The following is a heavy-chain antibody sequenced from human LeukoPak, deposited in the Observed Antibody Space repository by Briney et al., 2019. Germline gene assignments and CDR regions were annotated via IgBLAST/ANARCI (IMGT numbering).Heavy chain of an antibody. Sequence: AASVKVSCKASGYTFTDYYIHWVRQAPGQGLEWMGWINPNSGGTYYAQTFQDRVTMTRDASINTAYMELSRLRSDDTAVYYCATNFYSNSWSLTDWGQGTLVTVSS. D-gene: IGHD6-13*01. CDR3: ATNFYSNSWSLTD. J-gene: IGHJ4*02. CDR1: GYTFTDYY. CDR2: INPNSGGT. V-gene: IGHV1-2*02.